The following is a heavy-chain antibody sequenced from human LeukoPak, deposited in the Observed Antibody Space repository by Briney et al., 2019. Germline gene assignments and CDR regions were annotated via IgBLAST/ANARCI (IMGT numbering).Heavy chain of an antibody. Sequence: GGSLRLSCAASGFTFSSYAMSWVRQAPGKGLEWVSVISGGGSSTYYADSVKGRFTISRDNSKNTLYLQMNSLRAEDTAVYYCAVGIAVAYGYWGQGTLVTVSS. V-gene: IGHV3-23*01. J-gene: IGHJ4*02. D-gene: IGHD6-19*01. CDR3: AVGIAVAYGY. CDR1: GFTFSSYA. CDR2: ISGGGSST.